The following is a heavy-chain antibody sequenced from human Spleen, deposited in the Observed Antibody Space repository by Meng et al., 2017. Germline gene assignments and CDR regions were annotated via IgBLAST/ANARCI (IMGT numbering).Heavy chain of an antibody. J-gene: IGHJ4*02. CDR2: INTNTGNP. CDR3: ARDRGVAVAGTPAY. V-gene: IGHV7-4-1*02. D-gene: IGHD6-19*01. Sequence: QVQVVQSGSELRKPGASVKVSCKTSGYTFTNYAMSWVRQAPGHGLEWMGWINTNTGNPTYAPGFTGRFVFSLDKSVSTAYLEINSLQAEDTGVYYCARDRGVAVAGTPAYWGQGTLVTVSS. CDR1: GYTFTNYA.